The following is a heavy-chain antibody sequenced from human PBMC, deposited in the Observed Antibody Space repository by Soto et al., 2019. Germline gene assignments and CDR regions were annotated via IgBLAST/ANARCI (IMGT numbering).Heavy chain of an antibody. Sequence: EVQLLESGGGLVQPGGSLRLSCAASGFTFTSYAMSWVRQAPGKGLEWVSVISTSGGSTYYADSVKGRFTISRDNSKNTLYLQMNSLRAEDTAVYFCAKANGGYCSSTSCPIDPWGQGTLVTVSS. CDR2: ISTSGGST. J-gene: IGHJ5*02. V-gene: IGHV3-23*01. D-gene: IGHD2-2*01. CDR3: AKANGGYCSSTSCPIDP. CDR1: GFTFTSYA.